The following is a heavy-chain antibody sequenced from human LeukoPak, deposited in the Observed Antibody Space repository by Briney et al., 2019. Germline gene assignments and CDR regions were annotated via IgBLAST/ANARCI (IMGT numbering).Heavy chain of an antibody. D-gene: IGHD5-24*01. CDR3: ARGHGYNYYYYYYYMDV. CDR2: IYYSGST. V-gene: IGHV4-59*01. CDR1: GGSISSYY. J-gene: IGHJ6*03. Sequence: PSETLSLTCTVSGGSISSYYWSWIRQPPGKGLEWIGYIYYSGSTNYNPSLKSRVTISVDTSKNQFSLKLSSVTAADTAVYYCARGHGYNYYYYYYYMDVWGKGTTVTISS.